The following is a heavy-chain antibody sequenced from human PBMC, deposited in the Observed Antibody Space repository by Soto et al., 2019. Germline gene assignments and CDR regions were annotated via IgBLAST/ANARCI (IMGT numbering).Heavy chain of an antibody. J-gene: IGHJ4*02. V-gene: IGHV4-59*01. CDR1: GGSISPYY. Sequence: SETLSLTCTVSGGSISPYYWSWIRQPPRKGLEWDGNIYYSGTTKSNPSLKSRVSMSVDTSTNHCYLTLNSVSVADTAVYFYARVGGYYGECPNFDFWGQGTLVTVSS. CDR3: ARVGGYYGECPNFDF. CDR2: IYYSGTT. D-gene: IGHD4-17*01.